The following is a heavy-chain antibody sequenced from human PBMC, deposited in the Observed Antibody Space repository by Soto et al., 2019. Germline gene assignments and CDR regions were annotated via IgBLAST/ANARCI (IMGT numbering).Heavy chain of an antibody. J-gene: IGHJ5*02. CDR2: MNPNSGNI. Sequence: QVQLVQSGAEVKKPGASVKVSCKASGYTFTSYDINWVRQATGQGLEWMGGMNPNSGNIGYAQTFPGRVPMTRNTSISTAYMELSSLRSEDTAVYYCARGRYCSGGSCYEGNNWFDPWGQGTLVTVSS. D-gene: IGHD2-15*01. CDR3: ARGRYCSGGSCYEGNNWFDP. CDR1: GYTFTSYD. V-gene: IGHV1-8*01.